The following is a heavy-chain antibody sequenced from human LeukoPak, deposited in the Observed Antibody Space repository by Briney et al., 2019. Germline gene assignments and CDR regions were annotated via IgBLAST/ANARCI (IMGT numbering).Heavy chain of an antibody. J-gene: IGHJ4*02. V-gene: IGHV3-74*01. CDR2: INGYGSST. D-gene: IGHD5-18*01. CDR3: ARDAPGNTALDY. CDR1: GFTFISYW. Sequence: GGSLRLSCAASGFTFISYWMHWVRQAPGKGLVWVSRINGYGSSTDFADSVKGRFTISRDNAKNTLYLQMNSLRAEDAAVYYCARDAPGNTALDYWGQGTLVTVSS.